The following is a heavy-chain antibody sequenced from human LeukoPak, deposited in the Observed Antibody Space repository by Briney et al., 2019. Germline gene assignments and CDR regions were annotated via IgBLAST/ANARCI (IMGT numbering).Heavy chain of an antibody. J-gene: IGHJ6*03. CDR3: ARHLRTMVRGVMSSYYYYYMDV. CDR1: GGSFSGYY. CDR2: INHSGST. V-gene: IGHV4-34*01. D-gene: IGHD3-10*01. Sequence: SETLSLTCAVYGGSFSGYYWSWIRQPPGKWLEWIGEINHSGSTNYNPSLKSRVTISVDTSKNQFSLKLSSVTAADTAVYYCARHLRTMVRGVMSSYYYYYMDVWGKGTTVTISS.